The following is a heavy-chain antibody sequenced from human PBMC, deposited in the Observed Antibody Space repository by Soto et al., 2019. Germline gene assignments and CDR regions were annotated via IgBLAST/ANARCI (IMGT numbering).Heavy chain of an antibody. CDR2: IYYSGST. J-gene: IGHJ6*03. CDR1: GGSISSYY. Sequence: SETLSLTCTVSGGSISSYYWSWIRQPPGKGLEWIGYIYYSGSTNYNPSLKSRVTISVDTSKNQFSLKLSSVTAADTAVYYCASAESDYGDYDYYYYYMDVWGKGTTVTVSS. CDR3: ASAESDYGDYDYYYYYMDV. D-gene: IGHD4-17*01. V-gene: IGHV4-59*01.